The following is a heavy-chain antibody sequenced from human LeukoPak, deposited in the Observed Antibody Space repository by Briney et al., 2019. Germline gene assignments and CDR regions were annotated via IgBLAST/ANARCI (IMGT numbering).Heavy chain of an antibody. D-gene: IGHD1-1*01. CDR1: GYTFSNDW. CDR2: IYPGDSDT. Sequence: GESLQISCQCSGYTFSNDWIAWVRHLPGNGLEWMGIIYPGDSDTKYSPSFQGQVSISADKSFNTAYLQWRSVEASDTAIYYCARLGTPYYYYYMDVWGRGTTVTVSS. V-gene: IGHV5-51*01. CDR3: ARLGTPYYYYYMDV. J-gene: IGHJ6*03.